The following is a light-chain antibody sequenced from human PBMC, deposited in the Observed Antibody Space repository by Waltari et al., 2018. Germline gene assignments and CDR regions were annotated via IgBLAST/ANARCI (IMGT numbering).Light chain of an antibody. V-gene: IGKV3-20*01. J-gene: IGKJ2*01. CDR3: QQYGSSPL. Sequence: EIVLTQSPGTLSLSPGESATLSCRASQSVSSSYLAWYQQKPGQAPRLLIYGASSRATGIPDRFSGSGSGTDFTLTISRLEPEDFAVYYCQQYGSSPLFGQGTKLEIK. CDR2: GAS. CDR1: QSVSSSY.